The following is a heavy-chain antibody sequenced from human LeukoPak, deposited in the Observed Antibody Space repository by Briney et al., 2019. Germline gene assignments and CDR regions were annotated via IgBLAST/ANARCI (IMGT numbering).Heavy chain of an antibody. CDR3: ARAAPPYYRVDYYYYMDV. D-gene: IGHD3-10*01. CDR2: IYYSGST. Sequence: SETLSLTCTVSGGSISSYYWSWIRQPPGKGLEWIGYIYYSGSTNYNPSLKSRVTISVDTSKNQFSLKLSSVTAADTAVYYCARAAPPYYRVDYYYYMDVWGKGTTVTVSS. J-gene: IGHJ6*03. V-gene: IGHV4-59*08. CDR1: GGSISSYY.